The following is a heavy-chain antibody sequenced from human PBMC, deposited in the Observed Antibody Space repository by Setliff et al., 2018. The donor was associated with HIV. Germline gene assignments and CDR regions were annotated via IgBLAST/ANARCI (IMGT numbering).Heavy chain of an antibody. CDR2: VNRDGSST. J-gene: IGHJ4*02. V-gene: IGHV3-74*01. Sequence: PGGSLRLSCAASGFTFSSFAMTWVRQAPGKGLVWVSRVNRDGSSTTYAASVKDRFTISRDNAKNTLYLQMNSLRAEDTGVYYCHSGYDTEEQSYFDYWGQGALVTVSS. D-gene: IGHD5-12*01. CDR3: HSGYDTEEQSYFDY. CDR1: GFTFSSFA.